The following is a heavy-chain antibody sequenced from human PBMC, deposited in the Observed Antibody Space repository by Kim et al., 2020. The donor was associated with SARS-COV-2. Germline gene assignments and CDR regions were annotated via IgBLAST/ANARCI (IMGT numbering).Heavy chain of an antibody. Sequence: GGSLRLSCAASGFTFSSYGMHWVRQAPGKGLEWVAVIWYDGSNKYYADSVKGRFTISRDNSKNTLYLQMNSLRAEDTAVYYCARERREWELLRGYYYYGMDVWGQGTTVTVSS. CDR3: ARERREWELLRGYYYYGMDV. CDR2: IWYDGSNK. J-gene: IGHJ6*02. D-gene: IGHD1-26*01. CDR1: GFTFSSYG. V-gene: IGHV3-33*01.